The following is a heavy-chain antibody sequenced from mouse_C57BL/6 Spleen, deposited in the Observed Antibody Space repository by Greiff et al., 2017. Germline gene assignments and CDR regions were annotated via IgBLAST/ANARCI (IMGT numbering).Heavy chain of an antibody. D-gene: IGHD1-1*01. CDR2: IYPGDGDT. V-gene: IGHV1-80*01. Sequence: QVHVKQSGAELVKPGASVKISCKASGYAFSSYWMNWVKQRPGKGLEWIGQIYPGDGDTNYNGKFKGKATLTADKSSSTAYMQLSSLTSEDSAVYFCARVEGSNYFDYWGQGTTLTVSS. J-gene: IGHJ2*01. CDR1: GYAFSSYW. CDR3: ARVEGSNYFDY.